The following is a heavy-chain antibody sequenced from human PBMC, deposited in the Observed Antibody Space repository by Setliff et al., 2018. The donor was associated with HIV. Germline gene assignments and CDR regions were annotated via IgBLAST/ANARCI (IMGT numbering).Heavy chain of an antibody. CDR2: ISRSGSKI. CDR3: ARGTVGATFLHNDY. V-gene: IGHV3-48*03. Sequence: GESLKISCAASGFSFSSYNMNWVRQAPGKGLEWVSYISRSGSKIQYVDSVKGRFTISRDNAKNSLYLQMNSLRAEDTAVYYCARGTVGATFLHNDYWGQGTLVTVSS. D-gene: IGHD1-26*01. CDR1: GFSFSSYN. J-gene: IGHJ4*02.